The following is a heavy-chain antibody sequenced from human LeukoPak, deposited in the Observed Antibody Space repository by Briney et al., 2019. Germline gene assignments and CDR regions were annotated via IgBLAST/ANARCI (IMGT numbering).Heavy chain of an antibody. D-gene: IGHD3-22*01. J-gene: IGHJ4*02. Sequence: PSETLSLTCTVSGGSISSSSYYWGWIRQPPGKGLEWIGSIYYSGSTYYNPSLKSRVTISVDTSKNQFSLKLSSVTAADTAVYYCARELSSGYYQYYFDYWGQGTLVTVSS. CDR1: GGSISSSSYY. CDR2: IYYSGST. V-gene: IGHV4-39*07. CDR3: ARELSSGYYQYYFDY.